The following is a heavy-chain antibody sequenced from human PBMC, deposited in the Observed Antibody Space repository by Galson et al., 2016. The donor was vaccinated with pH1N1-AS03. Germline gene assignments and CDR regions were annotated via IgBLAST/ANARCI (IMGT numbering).Heavy chain of an antibody. Sequence: ETLSLTCTVSGGSINSHYWDWIRQSPGKGLEWIGSIYHSENTYYNPSLKSRVTISLDESKNQFSLRLTSVTAADTAVYYCAREATSSGQYAEFDYYYGMDVWGQGTTVTVAS. D-gene: IGHD6-19*01. CDR2: IYHSENT. V-gene: IGHV4-39*07. CDR1: GGSINSHY. CDR3: AREATSSGQYAEFDYYYGMDV. J-gene: IGHJ6*02.